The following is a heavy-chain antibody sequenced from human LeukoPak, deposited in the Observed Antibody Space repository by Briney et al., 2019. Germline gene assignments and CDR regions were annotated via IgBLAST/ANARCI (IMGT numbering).Heavy chain of an antibody. CDR3: ARGDMIDGD. CDR1: GYRFTGHY. J-gene: IGHJ4*02. D-gene: IGHD3-22*01. Sequence: ASVKVSCKASGYRFTGHYMHWVRQAPGQGLEWMGWINPNSGGTNYAQKFLGRITMTRDTSISAAYMELSSLRFDDTAVYYSARGDMIDGDWGQGTLVTVSS. V-gene: IGHV1-2*02. CDR2: INPNSGGT.